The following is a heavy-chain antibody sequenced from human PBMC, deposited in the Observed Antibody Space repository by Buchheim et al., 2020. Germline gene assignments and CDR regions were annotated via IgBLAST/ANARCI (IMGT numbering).Heavy chain of an antibody. CDR2: ISGSGGST. V-gene: IGHV3-23*01. Sequence: EVQLLESGGGLVQPGGSLRLSCAASGFTFSSYGMRWVRQAPGKGLEWVSGISGSGGSTYYADAVKGRFTISRDNSKNTLFLQMNSLRAEDTAVYYCAKRHGSGSYSILDYWGQGTL. J-gene: IGHJ4*02. CDR1: GFTFSSYG. D-gene: IGHD3-10*01. CDR3: AKRHGSGSYSILDY.